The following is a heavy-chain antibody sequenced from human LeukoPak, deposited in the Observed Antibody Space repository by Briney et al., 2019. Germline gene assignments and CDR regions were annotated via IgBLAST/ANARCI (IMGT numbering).Heavy chain of an antibody. V-gene: IGHV1-69*04. Sequence: ASVKVSCKASGYTFTSYYMHWVRQAPGQGLEWMGRIIPILGIANYAQKFQGRVTITADKSTSTAYMELSSLRSEDTAVYYCARGLSCSGGSCSDYWGQGTLVTVSS. CDR1: GYTFTSYY. D-gene: IGHD2-15*01. J-gene: IGHJ4*02. CDR2: IIPILGIA. CDR3: ARGLSCSGGSCSDY.